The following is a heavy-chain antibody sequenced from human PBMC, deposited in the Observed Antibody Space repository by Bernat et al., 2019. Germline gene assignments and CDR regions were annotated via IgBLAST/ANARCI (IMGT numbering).Heavy chain of an antibody. CDR1: GASISSSSYY. Sequence: QLQLKESGPGLAKTSETLSLTCTVSGASISSSSYYWGWIRQPPGKGLEWIGSIYYSGSTYYNPSLKSRVTISVDTSKNQFSLKLSSVTAADTAVYYCASCITIFGVATTEYYYYYMDVWGKGTTVTVSS. V-gene: IGHV4-39*01. J-gene: IGHJ6*03. D-gene: IGHD3-3*01. CDR2: IYYSGST. CDR3: ASCITIFGVATTEYYYYYMDV.